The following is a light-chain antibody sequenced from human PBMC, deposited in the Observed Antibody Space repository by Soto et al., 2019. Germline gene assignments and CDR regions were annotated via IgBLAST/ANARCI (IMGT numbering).Light chain of an antibody. CDR3: QQYDIYSLT. V-gene: IGKV1-5*03. CDR2: KAS. J-gene: IGKJ4*01. CDR1: QSINSW. Sequence: DIQMTQSPSTLSASVGDRVTITCRASQSINSWLAWYQQKPGKAPRLLIYKASSLESGVPSRFSGSGSGTDFTLTISSLQPDDFATYYCQQYDIYSLTFGGGTKVEIK.